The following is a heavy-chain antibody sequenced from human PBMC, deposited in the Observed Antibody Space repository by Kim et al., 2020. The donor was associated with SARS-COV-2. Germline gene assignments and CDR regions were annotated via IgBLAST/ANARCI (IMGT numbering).Heavy chain of an antibody. V-gene: IGHV4-4*02. CDR3: ARVLAVAGGYYGMDV. J-gene: IGHJ6*02. D-gene: IGHD6-19*01. CDR1: GGSISSSNW. Sequence: SETLSLTCAVSGGSISSSNWWRWVRQPPGKGLEWIGEIYQSGSTNYNPSLKSRVTISVDKSKNQFSLKQSSVTAADTAVYYCARVLAVAGGYYGMDVWGQGTTVTVSS. CDR2: IYQSGST.